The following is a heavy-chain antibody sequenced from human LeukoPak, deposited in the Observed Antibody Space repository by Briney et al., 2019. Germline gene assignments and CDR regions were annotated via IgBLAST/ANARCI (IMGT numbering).Heavy chain of an antibody. Sequence: GGSLRLSCAASGFTFSSYGMHWVRQAPGKGLEWVAFIRYDGSNKYYADSVKGRFTISRDNSKNTLYLQMNSLRAEDTAVYYCAKERTEEGGYYDSSGYPRDAFDIWGQGTMVTVSS. CDR3: AKERTEEGGYYDSSGYPRDAFDI. D-gene: IGHD3-22*01. J-gene: IGHJ3*02. V-gene: IGHV3-30*02. CDR1: GFTFSSYG. CDR2: IRYDGSNK.